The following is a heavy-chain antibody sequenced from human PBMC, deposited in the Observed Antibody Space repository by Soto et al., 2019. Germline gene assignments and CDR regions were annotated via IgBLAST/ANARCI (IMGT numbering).Heavy chain of an antibody. CDR3: ARAEGLGYCSGGSCYTDHFDY. Sequence: QVPLVQSGAEVKKPGSSVKVSCKASGGTFSSYAISWVRQAPGQGLEWMGGIIPIFGTANYAQKFQGRVTITADESTSTAYMELSSLRSEDTAVYYCARAEGLGYCSGGSCYTDHFDYWGQGTLVTVSS. J-gene: IGHJ4*02. V-gene: IGHV1-69*01. CDR2: IIPIFGTA. D-gene: IGHD2-15*01. CDR1: GGTFSSYA.